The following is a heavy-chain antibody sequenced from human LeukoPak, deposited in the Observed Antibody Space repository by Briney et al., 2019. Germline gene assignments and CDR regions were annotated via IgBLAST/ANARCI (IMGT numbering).Heavy chain of an antibody. CDR3: AKVWRDDHISGSYRGLDH. CDR2: ISYDGNNK. D-gene: IGHD3-16*02. CDR1: GFSFDDYV. Sequence: GRSLRPSCAAPGFSFDDYVMDWVRQAPGKGLEWVAGISYDGNNKYYADSVKGRFTISRDNSKNTLYLQMNSLRVEDTAIYFCAKVWRDDHISGSYRGLDHWGQGTLVSVSS. V-gene: IGHV3-30*18. J-gene: IGHJ4*02.